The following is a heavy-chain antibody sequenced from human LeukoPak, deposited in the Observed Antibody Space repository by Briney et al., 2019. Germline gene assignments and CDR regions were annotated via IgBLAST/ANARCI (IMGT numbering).Heavy chain of an antibody. V-gene: IGHV3-30*03. CDR1: GFTFSSYG. D-gene: IGHD6-13*01. CDR3: ASAIAADVDFDY. CDR2: ISYDGSNK. Sequence: PGRSLRLSCAASGFTFSSYGMHWVRQAPGKGLEWVAVISYDGSNKYYADSVKGRFTISRDNAKNSLYLQMNSLRAEDTAVYYCASAIAADVDFDYWGQGTLVTVSS. J-gene: IGHJ4*02.